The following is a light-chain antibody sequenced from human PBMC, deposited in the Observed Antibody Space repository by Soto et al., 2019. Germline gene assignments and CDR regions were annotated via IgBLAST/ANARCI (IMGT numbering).Light chain of an antibody. Sequence: MTQSPSSLSASVGDGVTITCLASQSISSYVSWYHQKPGQAPRLLFSDTSTRATTVPARFNGSGSGTEFSLAISNLQSEDFAVHYCHQYNNWPLTFGGGTKVDIK. J-gene: IGKJ4*01. CDR3: HQYNNWPLT. V-gene: IGKV3-15*01. CDR2: DTS. CDR1: QSISSY.